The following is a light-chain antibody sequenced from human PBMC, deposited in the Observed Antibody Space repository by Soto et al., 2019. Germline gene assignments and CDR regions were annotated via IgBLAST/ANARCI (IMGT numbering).Light chain of an antibody. J-gene: IGLJ2*01. CDR3: CSYAGTHTFVV. CDR2: DVS. Sequence: QSALTQPRSVSGSPGQSVTISCTGTSSDVGGHDYVSWYQQHPGKAPKFMIYDVSKRPSGVPDRFSGSKSGNTASLTISGLQAEDEADYYCCSYAGTHTFVVFGGGTKLTVL. V-gene: IGLV2-11*01. CDR1: SSDVGGHDY.